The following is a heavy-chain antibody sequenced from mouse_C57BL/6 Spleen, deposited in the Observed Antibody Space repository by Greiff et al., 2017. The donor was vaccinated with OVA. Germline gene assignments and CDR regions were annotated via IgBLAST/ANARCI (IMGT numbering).Heavy chain of an antibody. CDR2: IYPGSGST. CDR3: ARGGPYYGNSGAMDY. D-gene: IGHD2-10*01. CDR1: GYTFTSYW. J-gene: IGHJ4*01. Sequence: VQLQQPGAELVKPGASVKMSCKASGYTFTSYWITWVKQRPGQGLEWIGDIYPGSGSTNYNEKFKSKATLTVDTSSSTAYMQLSSLTSEDSAVYYCARGGPYYGNSGAMDYWGQGTSVTVSS. V-gene: IGHV1-55*01.